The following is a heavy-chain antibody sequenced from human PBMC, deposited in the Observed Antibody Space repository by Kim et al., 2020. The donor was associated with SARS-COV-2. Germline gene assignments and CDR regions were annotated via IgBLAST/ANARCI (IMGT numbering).Heavy chain of an antibody. CDR1: GFTFSSYG. CDR2: ISYDGSNK. D-gene: IGHD3-10*01. J-gene: IGHJ5*02. CDR3: AKDEYLWFGELFGESWFDP. V-gene: IGHV3-30*18. Sequence: GGSLRLSCAASGFTFSSYGMHWVRQAPGKGLEWVAVISYDGSNKYYADSVKGRFTISRDNSKNTLYLQMNSLRAEDTAVYYCAKDEYLWFGELFGESWFDPWGQGTLVTVSS.